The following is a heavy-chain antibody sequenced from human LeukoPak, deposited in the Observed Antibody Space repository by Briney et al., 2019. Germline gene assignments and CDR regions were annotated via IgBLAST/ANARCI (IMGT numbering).Heavy chain of an antibody. CDR3: ARDRPTSYFDY. V-gene: IGHV3-21*01. J-gene: IGHJ4*02. CDR2: ISSSSYI. Sequence: GGSLRLSCAASGFTFSSYSMNWVRQAPGKGLEWVSSISSSSYIYYADSVKGRFTISKDNAKNSLYLQMNSLRAEDTAVYYCARDRPTSYFDYWGQGTLVTVSS. D-gene: IGHD1-14*01. CDR1: GFTFSSYS.